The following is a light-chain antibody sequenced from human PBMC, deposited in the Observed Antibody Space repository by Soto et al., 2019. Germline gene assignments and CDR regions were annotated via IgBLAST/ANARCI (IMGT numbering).Light chain of an antibody. CDR2: NVD. V-gene: IGLV2-14*03. CDR3: SSYADSSTVV. J-gene: IGLJ2*01. CDR1: SSDVGGHNY. Sequence: QSALTQVASVSASPGQSITISCTGTSSDVGGHNYVSWYQQHPGNAPKLMIYNVDYRPSGVSNRFSGSQSGNTASLTISGLQADDDAYYYCSSYADSSTVVFGGGTKLTVL.